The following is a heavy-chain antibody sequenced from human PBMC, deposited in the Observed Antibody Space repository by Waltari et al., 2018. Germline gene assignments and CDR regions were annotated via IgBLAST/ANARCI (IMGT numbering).Heavy chain of an antibody. D-gene: IGHD6-13*01. J-gene: IGHJ4*02. CDR1: GGSISSSSYY. V-gene: IGHV4-39*01. CDR3: ASWQQRVDS. Sequence: QLQLQESGSGLVKPSETLSLTCTVSGGSISSSSYYWGWIRQPPGKGLEWIGSIHYSGRTYSNPAVKRRVTISIDTSKTQCSLKMSSVTAADTVVYYCASWQQRVDSWGQGTLVTVSS. CDR2: IHYSGRT.